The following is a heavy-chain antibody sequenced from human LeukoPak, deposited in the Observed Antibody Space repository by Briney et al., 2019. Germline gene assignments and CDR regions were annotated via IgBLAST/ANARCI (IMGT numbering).Heavy chain of an antibody. J-gene: IGHJ4*02. Sequence: SETLSLTCTVSGASISSSSYYWGWIRQPPGKGLEWIGSVHYSGSTYYNPSLKSRVTISVDTSKNQFSLKLSSVTAADTAVYYCARRRGYYFDYWGQGTLVTVS. CDR3: ARRRGYYFDY. CDR1: GASISSSSYY. V-gene: IGHV4-39*01. CDR2: VHYSGST. D-gene: IGHD3-22*01.